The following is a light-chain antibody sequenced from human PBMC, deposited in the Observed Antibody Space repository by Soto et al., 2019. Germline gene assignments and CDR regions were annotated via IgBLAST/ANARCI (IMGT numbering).Light chain of an antibody. CDR2: GAS. V-gene: IGKV3-20*01. Sequence: EIVLTQSPGTLSLSPGERATLSCRASQSVSNSYLAWYQQKPGQAPRLLIYGASSRATGIPDRFSGSGSGTDFTLTIAGLEPEDFAVYYCQQYGSSPYTFGQGNELEIK. J-gene: IGKJ2*01. CDR1: QSVSNSY. CDR3: QQYGSSPYT.